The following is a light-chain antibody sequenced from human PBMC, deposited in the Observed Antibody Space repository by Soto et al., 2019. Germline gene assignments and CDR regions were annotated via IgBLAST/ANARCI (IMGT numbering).Light chain of an antibody. CDR1: QSLSSW. CDR3: QQYNSYSRT. Sequence: DIQMTQSPSTLSASVGDRGTITCRASQSLSSWLAWYQQKPGKAPKLLIYDASSLESGVPSRFSGSGSGTEFTPTISSLQPDDFATYYCQQYNSYSRTFGQGTKVDIK. V-gene: IGKV1-5*01. J-gene: IGKJ1*01. CDR2: DAS.